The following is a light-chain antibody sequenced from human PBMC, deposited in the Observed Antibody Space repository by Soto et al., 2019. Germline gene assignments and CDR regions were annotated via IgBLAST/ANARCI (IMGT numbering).Light chain of an antibody. CDR3: QQYNNWPPVT. Sequence: EIVMTQSPATLSVSPGERATLSCRASQSVSNNLAWYQHKPGQTPRLLIYGAPTRATGIPVRLSGSGSGTEFTLTISSLQSEDFAVYYCQQYNNWPPVTFGQGTKLEIK. CDR2: GAP. V-gene: IGKV3-15*01. CDR1: QSVSNN. J-gene: IGKJ2*01.